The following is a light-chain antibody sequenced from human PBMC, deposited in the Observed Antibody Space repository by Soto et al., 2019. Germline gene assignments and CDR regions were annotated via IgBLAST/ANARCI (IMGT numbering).Light chain of an antibody. CDR3: PSYANSHTL. J-gene: IGLJ2*01. Sequence: QSALTQPASVSGSPGQSITISCTGTTSDVGTYNLVSWYQQYPGKAPKLIIYEVTKHPSGVSNRFSGSKSGNTASLTVSRLQAADEDDCCSPSYANSHTLFGRGTKLTVL. V-gene: IGLV2-23*02. CDR2: EVT. CDR1: TSDVGTYNL.